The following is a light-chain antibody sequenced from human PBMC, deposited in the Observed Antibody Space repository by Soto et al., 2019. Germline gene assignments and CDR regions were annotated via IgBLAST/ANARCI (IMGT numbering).Light chain of an antibody. V-gene: IGKV3-11*01. CDR2: YSS. CDR3: QQRGDWPRT. CDR1: QTFSNN. Sequence: EIVLTQSPATLSLSPGERATLSCRASQTFSNNLAWYQQKPGQAPRLLIYYSSTRATGSPARFSGSGSGTDFTLTISSLEPEDFAVYYCQQRGDWPRTFGQGTKVEI. J-gene: IGKJ1*01.